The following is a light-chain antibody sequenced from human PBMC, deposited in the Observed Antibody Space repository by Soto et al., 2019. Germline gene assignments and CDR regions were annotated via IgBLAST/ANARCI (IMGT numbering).Light chain of an antibody. CDR2: DAS. CDR1: QYIRDY. CDR3: QHYESLPLT. Sequence: DVQVTQSPSSLSASVGDRVTITCQATQYIRDYLNWYQQKPGKAPSLLIYDASNLQRGVPSRFSGSGFGTDFTLTISSLQPEDVATYYCQHYESLPLTFGGGTRVEIK. J-gene: IGKJ4*01. V-gene: IGKV1-33*01.